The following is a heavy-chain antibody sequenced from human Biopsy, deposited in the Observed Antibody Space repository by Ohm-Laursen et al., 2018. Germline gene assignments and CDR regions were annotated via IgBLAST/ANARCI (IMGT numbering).Heavy chain of an antibody. V-gene: IGHV4-59*12. CDR3: ARGRLRAVARFDY. CDR1: GGSFSGYY. Sequence: GTLSLTCAVYGGSFSGYYWSWIRQPPGKGLECIGYIYYSGSTNYSPSLKSRVTMSVDTSKNQFSLKLSSVTAADTAVYYCARGRLRAVARFDYWGQGTLVTVSS. D-gene: IGHD6-19*01. J-gene: IGHJ4*02. CDR2: IYYSGST.